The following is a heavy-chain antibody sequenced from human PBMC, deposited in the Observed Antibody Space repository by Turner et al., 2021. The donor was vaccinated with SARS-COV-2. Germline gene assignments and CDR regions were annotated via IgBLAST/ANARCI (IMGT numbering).Heavy chain of an antibody. Sequence: EVQLVEYGGGLIQPGGSLRLSCAAYGFTVSSNYMSWVRQAPGKGLEWVSVIYSGGSTYYADAVKGRFTISRDNSKNTLYLQMNSLRAEDTAVYYCARGYSSGWYQRGAFDIWGQGTMVTVSS. J-gene: IGHJ3*02. CDR2: IYSGGST. CDR1: GFTVSSNY. D-gene: IGHD6-19*01. CDR3: ARGYSSGWYQRGAFDI. V-gene: IGHV3-53*01.